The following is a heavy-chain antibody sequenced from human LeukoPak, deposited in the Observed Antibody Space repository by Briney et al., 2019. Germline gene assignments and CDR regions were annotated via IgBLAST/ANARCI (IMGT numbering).Heavy chain of an antibody. CDR2: INPNSGGT. D-gene: IGHD1-20*01. CDR3: ARDLPNRYNWNEGGRYFDY. CDR1: GYTFTGYY. J-gene: IGHJ4*02. V-gene: IGHV1-2*02. Sequence: ASVKVSCKASGYTFTGYYMHWVRQAPGRGLEWMGWINPNSGGTNYAQKLQGRVTMTTDTSTSTAYMELRSLRSDDTAVYYCARDLPNRYNWNEGGRYFDYWGQGTLVTVSS.